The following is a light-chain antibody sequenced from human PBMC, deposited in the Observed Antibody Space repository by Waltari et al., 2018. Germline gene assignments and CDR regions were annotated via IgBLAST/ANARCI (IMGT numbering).Light chain of an antibody. CDR1: RTAVGAYHS. CDR3: SSQSSNDVVL. CDR2: DVS. Sequence: QSALTQPASVSGSPGQSGTICCAGTRTAVGAYHSVSWYQDHPGPAPRVIIYDVSDRPSGVSDRFSGSKSANTASLTISGLQAEDEADYYCSSQSSNDVVLFGGGTKLTVL. V-gene: IGLV2-14*03. J-gene: IGLJ2*01.